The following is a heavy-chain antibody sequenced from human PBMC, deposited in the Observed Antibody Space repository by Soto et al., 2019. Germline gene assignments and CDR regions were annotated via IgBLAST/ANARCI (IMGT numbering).Heavy chain of an antibody. J-gene: IGHJ6*02. D-gene: IGHD2-8*01. CDR1: GFSFSSFA. CDR3: AKTRGAMIYAISVYGTDV. Sequence: EVQLLESGGGFIHPGGSLRLSCAASGFSFSSFAMNWVRQAPGKGLEWVSIISGSADSTFYADSVQGRFTIYRDNSKSSLYLQINSLRAEDTAVYYCAKTRGAMIYAISVYGTDVWGQGTTVTVSS. CDR2: ISGSADST. V-gene: IGHV3-23*01.